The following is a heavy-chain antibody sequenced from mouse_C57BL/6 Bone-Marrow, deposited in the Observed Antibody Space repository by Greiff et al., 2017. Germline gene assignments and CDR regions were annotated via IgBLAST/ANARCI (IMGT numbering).Heavy chain of an antibody. Sequence: EVNVVESEGGLVQPGSSMKLSCTASGFTFSDYYMAWVRQVPEKGLEWVANINYDGSSTYYLDSLKSRFIISRDNAKNILYLQMSSLKSEDTATYYCARQGTTVVYWYFDVWGTGTTVTVSS. CDR2: INYDGSST. J-gene: IGHJ1*03. V-gene: IGHV5-16*01. CDR3: ARQGTTVVYWYFDV. D-gene: IGHD1-1*01. CDR1: GFTFSDYY.